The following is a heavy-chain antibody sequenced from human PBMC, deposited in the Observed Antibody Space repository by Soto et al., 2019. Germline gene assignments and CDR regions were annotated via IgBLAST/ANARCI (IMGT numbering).Heavy chain of an antibody. CDR2: IAFDGDNK. Sequence: QVQLVESGGGVVPPGGSLRVSCVASGFTFSSYNMHWVRQAPGEGLEWVAVIAFDGDNKFYADSVKGRFTISRDISRDTLYLQMSSLRDEDTAIYYCARDGYNRGGFDYWGQGTLVTGSS. J-gene: IGHJ4*02. D-gene: IGHD3-10*01. V-gene: IGHV3-30-3*01. CDR3: ARDGYNRGGFDY. CDR1: GFTFSSYN.